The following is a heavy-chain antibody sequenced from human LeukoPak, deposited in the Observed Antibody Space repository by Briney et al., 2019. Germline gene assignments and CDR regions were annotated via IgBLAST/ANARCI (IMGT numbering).Heavy chain of an antibody. CDR1: GYTFTSYG. CDR2: ISAYNGNT. V-gene: IGHV1-18*04. Sequence: ASVKVSCKASGYTFTSYGISWVRQAPGQGLEWMGWISAYNGNTNYAQKLQGGVTMTTDTSTSTAYMELRSLRSDDTAVYYCARDSRVTMVRGPPLLEAFDIWGQGTMVTVSS. J-gene: IGHJ3*02. CDR3: ARDSRVTMVRGPPLLEAFDI. D-gene: IGHD3-10*01.